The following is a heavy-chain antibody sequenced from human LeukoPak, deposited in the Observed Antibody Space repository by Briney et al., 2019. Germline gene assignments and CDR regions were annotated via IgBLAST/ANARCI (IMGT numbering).Heavy chain of an antibody. Sequence: PSETLSLTCTVSGGSISSSSYYWGWIRQPPGKGLEWIGSIYYSGSTYYNPSLKSRVTISVDTSKNQFSLKLSSVTAADTAVYYCARDDYYDSSGYYNEAQKGYWGQGTLVTVSS. CDR1: GGSISSSSYY. D-gene: IGHD3-22*01. CDR3: ARDDYYDSSGYYNEAQKGY. J-gene: IGHJ4*02. CDR2: IYYSGST. V-gene: IGHV4-39*07.